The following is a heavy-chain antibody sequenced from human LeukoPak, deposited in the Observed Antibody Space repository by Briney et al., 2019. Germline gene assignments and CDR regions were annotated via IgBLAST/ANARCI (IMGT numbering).Heavy chain of an antibody. Sequence: PSETLSLTCIASGGXISRSSYNWGWIRQPPGKGLEWIGSIYYSGRTYYNPSLKSRVTISVDTSKNQFSLKLSSVTAADTAVYYCARIITYYDFSCWFDPWGQGTLVTVSS. CDR2: IYYSGRT. J-gene: IGHJ5*02. CDR3: ARIITYYDFSCWFDP. CDR1: GGXISRSSYN. V-gene: IGHV4-39*01. D-gene: IGHD3-3*01.